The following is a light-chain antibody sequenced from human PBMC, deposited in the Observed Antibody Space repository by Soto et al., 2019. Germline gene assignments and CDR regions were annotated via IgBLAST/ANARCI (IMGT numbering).Light chain of an antibody. J-gene: IGKJ3*01. CDR3: QQYNSYV. V-gene: IGKV1-5*03. Sequence: DVQMTQTPSSLSASVVGRVSLTCRASQSIGNWLAWYQQKPGKAPKLLIYKASSLESGVPTRFSGSGSGTDFTLTISSLQPEDFATYYCQQYNSYVFGPGTKVDIK. CDR1: QSIGNW. CDR2: KAS.